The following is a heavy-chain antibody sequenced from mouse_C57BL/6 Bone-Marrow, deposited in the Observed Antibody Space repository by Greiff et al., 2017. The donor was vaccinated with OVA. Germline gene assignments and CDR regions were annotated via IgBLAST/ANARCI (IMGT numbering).Heavy chain of an antibody. CDR1: GYTFTSYW. CDR2: IHTYDSDT. D-gene: IGHD3-2*02. Sequence: QVQLQQPGAELVKPGASVKVSCKASGYTFTSYWMPWVKQRPGQGLEWIGRIHTYDSDTNYNQKFKGKATLTVDKSSSTAYMQLSRLTSDDTAVDYCANPDRSGSFAYWGQGTLVTVSA. CDR3: ANPDRSGSFAY. V-gene: IGHV1-74*01. J-gene: IGHJ3*01.